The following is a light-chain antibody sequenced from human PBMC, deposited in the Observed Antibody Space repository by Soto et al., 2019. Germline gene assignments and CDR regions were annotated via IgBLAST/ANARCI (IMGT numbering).Light chain of an antibody. Sequence: LVLTQSPGPLTLSPCEVAALFPKASQSVSSSYLAWYQQKPGQAPRLLIYGASSRATGSPDRFSGSGSGTDFTLTISRLEPEDFAVYYCQQYGSSPTTFGQGTKVDIK. CDR1: QSVSSSY. V-gene: IGKV3-20*01. J-gene: IGKJ1*01. CDR3: QQYGSSPTT. CDR2: GAS.